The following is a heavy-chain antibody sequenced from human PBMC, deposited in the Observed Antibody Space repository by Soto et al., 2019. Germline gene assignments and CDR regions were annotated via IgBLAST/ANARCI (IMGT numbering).Heavy chain of an antibody. J-gene: IGHJ4*02. CDR1: GGSISSYY. Sequence: PSETLSLTCTVSGGSISSYYWTWIRQPPGKTLEWIGYIYYTGSTNFNPSLKSRVTMSVDASKNHFSLSLTSVTAADTAVYYCARDSGGGIDYWGQGISVTVSS. D-gene: IGHD3-10*01. CDR2: IYYTGST. V-gene: IGHV4-59*01. CDR3: ARDSGGGIDY.